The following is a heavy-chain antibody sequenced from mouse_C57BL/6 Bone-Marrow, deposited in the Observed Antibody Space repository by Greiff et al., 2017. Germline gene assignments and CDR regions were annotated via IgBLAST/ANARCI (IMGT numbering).Heavy chain of an antibody. CDR3: ASLLGRRGY. D-gene: IGHD4-1*01. V-gene: IGHV1-81*01. Sequence: QVQLKESGAELARPGASVTLSCKASGYTFTSYGISWVKQRTGQGLEWIGEIYPRSGNTYYNEKFKGKATLTADKSSSTAYMELRSLTSEDSAVYFCASLLGRRGYWGQGTTLTVSS. CDR1: GYTFTSYG. CDR2: IYPRSGNT. J-gene: IGHJ2*01.